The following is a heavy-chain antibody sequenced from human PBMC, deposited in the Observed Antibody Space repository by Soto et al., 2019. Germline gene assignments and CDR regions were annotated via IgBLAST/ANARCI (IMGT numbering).Heavy chain of an antibody. J-gene: IGHJ6*02. CDR2: ISFDGSNN. CDR3: ARLPGAVVAVLYIYPLDGREAMSDVDV. CDR1: GFTFNYYP. V-gene: IGHV3-30-3*01. D-gene: IGHD2-21*01. Sequence: QMQLVESGGGAVQPGGSLRLSCAASGFTFNYYPMHWVRQTPGKGLEWVAVISFDGSNNYYADSVKGRFTISSDNSKNKLYLQMKSLRAEDTAVYYCARLPGAVVAVLYIYPLDGREAMSDVDVWGQGTTVSVSS.